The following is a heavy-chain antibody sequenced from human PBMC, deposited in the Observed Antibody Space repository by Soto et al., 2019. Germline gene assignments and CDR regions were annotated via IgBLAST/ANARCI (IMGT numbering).Heavy chain of an antibody. CDR3: ARVCGGDCHYGMDV. V-gene: IGHV4-31*01. Sequence: QVQLQESGPGLVKPSQTLSLTCTVSGGSISSGGYYWTWIRQHPGKGLEWIGYIYYSGSTYYNPSVKCPVTMSVHTSKIQFCLELSSVTAADTAVYYCARVCGGDCHYGMDVWGPGTTVTVSS. D-gene: IGHD2-21*02. J-gene: IGHJ6*02. CDR2: IYYSGST. CDR1: GGSISSGGYY.